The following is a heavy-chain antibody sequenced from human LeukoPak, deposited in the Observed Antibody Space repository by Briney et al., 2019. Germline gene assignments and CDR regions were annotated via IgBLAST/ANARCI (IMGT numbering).Heavy chain of an antibody. V-gene: IGHV3-23*01. D-gene: IGHD3-9*01. CDR1: GFTFSNYA. CDR2: ITGSGGNT. J-gene: IGHJ4*02. CDR3: AKWGDYDVLTGYYVSDY. Sequence: GASLRLSCAASGFTFSNYAMSWVRQAPGKGLEWVSAITGSGGNTYYADSVKGRFTISRDNSKNTVFLQMNSLRAEDTAVYYCAKWGDYDVLTGYYVSDYWGQGTLVTVPS.